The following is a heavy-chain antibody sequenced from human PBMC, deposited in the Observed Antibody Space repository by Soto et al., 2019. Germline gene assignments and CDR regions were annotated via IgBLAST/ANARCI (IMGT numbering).Heavy chain of an antibody. CDR2: LYSSDGT. CDR1: GFSFSGKNY. D-gene: IGHD1-1*01. Sequence: DVQLEESGGGLIQPGGSLRLSCAASGFSFSGKNYLTWVRQAPGKGLEWVSALYSSDGTYYADSVKGRFSVSRDNSKNAFYLQLHGLRPEDTALYFCATWGQREHAFDIWGLGTMVTVSS. J-gene: IGHJ3*02. CDR3: ATWGQREHAFDI. V-gene: IGHV3-53*01.